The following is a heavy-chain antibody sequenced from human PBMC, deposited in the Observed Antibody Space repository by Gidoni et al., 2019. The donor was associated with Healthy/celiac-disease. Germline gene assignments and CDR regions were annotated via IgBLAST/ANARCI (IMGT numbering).Heavy chain of an antibody. CDR3: ARGLGGYSDGNIDY. D-gene: IGHD5-18*01. CDR1: AYTFTSYD. J-gene: IGHJ4*02. CDR2: MNPNSGST. V-gene: IGHV1-8*01. Sequence: QVQLVQSGAEVKKPGPSATVSCTASAYTFTSYDHNWVRQATGQGLEWMGWMNPNSGSTGYAQKFQGRVTMTRNTSISTAYMELSSMRSGDTAVYYCARGLGGYSDGNIDYWGQGTLVTVSS.